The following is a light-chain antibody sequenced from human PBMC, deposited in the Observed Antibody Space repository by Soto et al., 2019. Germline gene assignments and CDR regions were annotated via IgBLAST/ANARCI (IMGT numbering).Light chain of an antibody. CDR3: QQYDNWPLT. CDR1: QSVSSN. V-gene: IGKV3-15*01. J-gene: IGKJ4*01. CDR2: GAS. Sequence: ELVMTQSPATLSVSPGERATLSCRASQSVSSNLAWYQQKSGQTPRLLIYGASTRATDIPARFSGSGSGTEFTLTISSLQSEDFAVYYCQQYDNWPLTFGGGTKVEI.